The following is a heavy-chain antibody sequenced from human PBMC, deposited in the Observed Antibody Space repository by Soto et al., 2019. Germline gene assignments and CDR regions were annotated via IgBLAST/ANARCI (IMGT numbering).Heavy chain of an antibody. CDR1: GYTFTTYD. J-gene: IGHJ6*02. V-gene: IGHV1-8*01. CDR3: ARERKFDFWRKGLDV. Sequence: VKFSCKASGYTFTTYDIYWVRHAPGQGLEWLGLMDPNSGSTGYAQNFQGRITMTRNISRNTAHMELSSLQSEDTAGYYCARERKFDFWRKGLDVWGQGTTVTVSS. CDR2: MDPNSGST. D-gene: IGHD3-3*01.